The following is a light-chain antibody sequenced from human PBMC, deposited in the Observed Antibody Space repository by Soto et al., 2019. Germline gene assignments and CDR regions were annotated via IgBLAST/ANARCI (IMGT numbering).Light chain of an antibody. CDR3: QQYNSFSGVT. CDR2: DAS. CDR1: QSISTW. V-gene: IGKV1-5*01. Sequence: DIQMTQSPSTLSASVGDRVTITCRASQSISTWLAWYQQKPGKAPKLLIYDASILESGVPSRFSGGGSGTEFTLTISSLQPDDFATYYCQQYNSFSGVTFGPGTKVDI. J-gene: IGKJ3*01.